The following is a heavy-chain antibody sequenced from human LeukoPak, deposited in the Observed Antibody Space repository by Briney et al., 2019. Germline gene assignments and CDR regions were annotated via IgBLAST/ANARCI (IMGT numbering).Heavy chain of an antibody. CDR3: ARWAPYYYGSGSFDY. J-gene: IGHJ4*02. D-gene: IGHD3-10*01. Sequence: SETLSLTCTVSGGSISSYYWSWIRQPPGKGLEWIGYIYYSGSTNYNPSLKSRVTISLHTSKNQFSLKLSSVTAADTAVYYCARWAPYYYGSGSFDYWGQGTLVTVSS. CDR1: GGSISSYY. V-gene: IGHV4-59*08. CDR2: IYYSGST.